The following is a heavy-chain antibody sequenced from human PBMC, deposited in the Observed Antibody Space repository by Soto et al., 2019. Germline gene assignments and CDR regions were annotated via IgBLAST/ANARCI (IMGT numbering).Heavy chain of an antibody. V-gene: IGHV1-2*04. Sequence: ASVKVSCKASGYSFTDYHIHWVRQAPGQGLEWLGRINPKSGGTSTAQKFQGWVTMTRDRSISTVYMELTRLRSDDTAVYFCARGHSTDCSNGVCSLFYNHEMDVWGQGTTVTVSS. D-gene: IGHD2-8*01. CDR3: ARGHSTDCSNGVCSLFYNHEMDV. CDR1: GYSFTDYH. J-gene: IGHJ6*02. CDR2: INPKSGGT.